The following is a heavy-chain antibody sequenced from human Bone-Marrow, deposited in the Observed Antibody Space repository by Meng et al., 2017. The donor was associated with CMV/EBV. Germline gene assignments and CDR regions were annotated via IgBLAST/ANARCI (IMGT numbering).Heavy chain of an antibody. CDR1: GFTFSSYA. V-gene: IGHV1-69*05. CDR2: IIPIFGTA. CDR3: ARALRDIVVPAAMEYYFDY. D-gene: IGHD2-2*01. Sequence: GGSLRLSCAASGFTFSSYAISWVRQAPGQGLEWMGGIIPIFGTANYAQKFQGRVTITTDESTSTAYMELSSLRSEDTAVYYCARALRDIVVPAAMEYYFDYWGQGTLVTVSS. J-gene: IGHJ4*02.